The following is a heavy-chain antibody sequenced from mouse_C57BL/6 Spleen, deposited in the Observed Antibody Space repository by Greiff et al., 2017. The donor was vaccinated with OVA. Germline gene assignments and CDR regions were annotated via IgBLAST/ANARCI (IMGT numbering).Heavy chain of an antibody. D-gene: IGHD1-1*01. CDR2: IDPETGGT. V-gene: IGHV1-15*01. CDR1: GYTFTDYE. CDR3: TRPYYYGSSHYFDY. Sequence: QVQLQQSGAELVRPGASVTLSCKASGYTFTDYEMHWVKQTPVHGLEWIGAIDPETGGTAYNQKFKGKAILTADKSSSTAYMELRSLTSEDSAVYYCTRPYYYGSSHYFDYWGQGTTLTVSS. J-gene: IGHJ2*01.